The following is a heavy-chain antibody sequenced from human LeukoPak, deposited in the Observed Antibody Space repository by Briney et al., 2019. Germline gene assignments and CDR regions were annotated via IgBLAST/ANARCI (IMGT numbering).Heavy chain of an antibody. D-gene: IGHD2-15*01. V-gene: IGHV3-48*02. J-gene: IGHJ2*01. CDR2: TSSSSSTI. CDR3: ARARGTGWYFDL. Sequence: GGSLRLSCAASGFTFSSYSMDCVRQAPGKGLEWVSYTSSSSSTIKYADSVRGRFTISRDNAENSLYLQMNSLRDEDTAVYYCARARGTGWYFDLWGRGTLVTVSS. CDR1: GFTFSSYS.